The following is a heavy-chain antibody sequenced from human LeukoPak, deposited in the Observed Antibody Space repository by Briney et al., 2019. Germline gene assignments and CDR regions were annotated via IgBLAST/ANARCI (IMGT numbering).Heavy chain of an antibody. CDR2: INPNSGGT. V-gene: IGHV1-2*02. CDR1: GYTFIGNY. D-gene: IGHD6-19*01. CDR3: ARDQVGSGWETFDY. J-gene: IGHJ4*02. Sequence: GASVKVSCKASGYTFIGNYMHWVRQAPGQGLEWMGWINPNSGGTNYAQKFQGRVTMTRDTSISTAYMELSRLRSDDTAVYYCARDQVGSGWETFDYWGQGTLVTVSS.